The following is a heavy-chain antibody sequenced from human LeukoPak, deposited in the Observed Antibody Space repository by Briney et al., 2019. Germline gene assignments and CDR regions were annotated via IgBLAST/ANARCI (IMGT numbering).Heavy chain of an antibody. Sequence: GGSLRLSCAASGFTFSSYGMHWVRQAPGKGLEWVAVIWYDGSNKYYADSVKGRFTISRDNSKNTLYLQMNSLRAEDTAVYYCARERRVLLWFGELLSTPDYWGQGTLVTVSS. D-gene: IGHD3-10*01. CDR1: GFTFSSYG. CDR3: ARERRVLLWFGELLSTPDY. CDR2: IWYDGSNK. V-gene: IGHV3-33*01. J-gene: IGHJ4*02.